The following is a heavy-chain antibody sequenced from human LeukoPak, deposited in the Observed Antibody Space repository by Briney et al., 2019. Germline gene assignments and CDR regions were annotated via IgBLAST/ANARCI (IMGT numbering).Heavy chain of an antibody. D-gene: IGHD2-15*01. CDR2: IYHSGST. J-gene: IGHJ4*02. CDR1: GYSISSGYY. CDR3: ANTPYSLRVSGGSLYYFDY. V-gene: IGHV4-38-2*01. Sequence: PSETLSLTCAVSGYSISSGYYWGWIRQPPGEGLEWIGSIYHSGSTYYNPLLTSRVTISVDTSKNQFSLKLSSVTAADTAVYYCANTPYSLRVSGGSLYYFDYWGQGTLVTVSS.